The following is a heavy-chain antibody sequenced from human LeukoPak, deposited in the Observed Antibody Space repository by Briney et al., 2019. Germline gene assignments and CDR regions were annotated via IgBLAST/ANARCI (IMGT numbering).Heavy chain of an antibody. V-gene: IGHV3-11*05. CDR3: ARARYANAWYAFDI. D-gene: IGHD2-2*01. CDR2: ISSSNSYT. J-gene: IGHJ3*02. Sequence: GGSLRLSCAASGFTFSDYYMSWIRQAPGKGLEWVSYISSSNSYTNYADSVKGRFYADSVKGRFTISRDNAKNSLYMQMNSLRAEDTAVYYCARARYANAWYAFDIWGHGTMVTVSS. CDR1: GFTFSDYY.